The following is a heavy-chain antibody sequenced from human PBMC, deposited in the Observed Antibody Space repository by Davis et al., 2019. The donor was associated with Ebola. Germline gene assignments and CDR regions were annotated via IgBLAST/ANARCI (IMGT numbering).Heavy chain of an antibody. D-gene: IGHD6-13*01. CDR1: GFTFSSYA. CDR2: ISGSGGST. J-gene: IGHJ6*02. Sequence: GESLKISCAASGFTFSSYAMSWVRQAPGKGLEWVSAISGSGGSTYYADSVKGRFTISRDNSKNTLYLQMNSLRAEDTAVYYCAKDDYDSSSSYGMDVWGQGTTVTVSS. CDR3: AKDDYDSSSSYGMDV. V-gene: IGHV3-23*01.